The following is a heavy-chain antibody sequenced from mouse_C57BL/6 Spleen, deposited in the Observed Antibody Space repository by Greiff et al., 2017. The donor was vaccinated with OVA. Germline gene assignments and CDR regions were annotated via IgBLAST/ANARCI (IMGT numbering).Heavy chain of an antibody. CDR1: GYAFSSYW. CDR3: ARLDGSSYLFDY. V-gene: IGHV1-80*01. J-gene: IGHJ2*01. Sequence: QVQLQQSGAELVKPGASVKISCKASGYAFSSYWMNWVKQRPGKGLGWIGQLYPGDVDTNYNGKFKGKATLTADKSSSTAYMQLSSLTSEDSAVYFCARLDGSSYLFDYWGQGTTLTVSS. CDR2: LYPGDVDT. D-gene: IGHD1-1*01.